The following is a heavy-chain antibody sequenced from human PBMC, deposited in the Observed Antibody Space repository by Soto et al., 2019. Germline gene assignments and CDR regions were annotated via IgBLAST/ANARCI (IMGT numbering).Heavy chain of an antibody. Sequence: SETLSLTCAVYGGSFSGYYWSWIRQPPGKGLEWIGEINHSGSTNYNPSLKSRVTISVDTSKNQFSLKLSSVTAADTAGYYCARGRSSGWRTRFDPWGQGTLVTVSS. V-gene: IGHV4-34*01. D-gene: IGHD6-19*01. CDR1: GGSFSGYY. CDR3: ARGRSSGWRTRFDP. CDR2: INHSGST. J-gene: IGHJ5*02.